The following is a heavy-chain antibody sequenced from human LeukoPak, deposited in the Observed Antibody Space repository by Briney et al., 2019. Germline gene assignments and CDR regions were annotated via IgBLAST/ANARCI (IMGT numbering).Heavy chain of an antibody. D-gene: IGHD1-20*01. CDR1: GYTLTELS. V-gene: IGHV1-24*01. Sequence: ASVTVSCKVSGYTLTELSMHWVRQAPGKGLEWMGGFDPEDGETIYAQKFQGRVTMTEDTSTDTAYMELSSLRSEDTAVYYCATQIKGDSHRGFYNWNYFDYWGQGTLVTVSS. J-gene: IGHJ4*02. CDR3: ATQIKGDSHRGFYNWNYFDY. CDR2: FDPEDGET.